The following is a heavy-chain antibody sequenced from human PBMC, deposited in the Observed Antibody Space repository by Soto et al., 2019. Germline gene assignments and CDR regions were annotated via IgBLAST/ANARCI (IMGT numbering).Heavy chain of an antibody. CDR1: GFTFSSYA. Sequence: EVQLLESGGGLVQPGGSLRLSCAASGFTFSSYAMSWVRQAPGKGLEWVSAISGSGGSTYYADSVKGRFTISRDNSKNTLYLQMSSLRAEDTAVYYWAKESYYDFWSGYSSFDYWGQGTLVTVAS. CDR2: ISGSGGST. J-gene: IGHJ4*02. D-gene: IGHD3-3*01. CDR3: AKESYYDFWSGYSSFDY. V-gene: IGHV3-23*01.